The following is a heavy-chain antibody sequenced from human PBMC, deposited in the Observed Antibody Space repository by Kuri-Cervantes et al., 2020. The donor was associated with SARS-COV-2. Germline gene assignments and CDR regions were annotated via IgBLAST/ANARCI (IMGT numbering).Heavy chain of an antibody. V-gene: IGHV4-39*07. D-gene: IGHD2-15*01. Sequence: SETLSLTCTVSGGSISSGSYYWSWIRQPPGKGLEWIGEINHSGSTNYNPSLKSRVTISVDTSKNQFSLKLSSVTAADTAVYYCARGPPGHCGGGSCYYGLVGWFDPWGQGTLVTVSS. CDR3: ARGPPGHCGGGSCYYGLVGWFDP. CDR2: INHSGST. CDR1: GGSISSGSYY. J-gene: IGHJ5*02.